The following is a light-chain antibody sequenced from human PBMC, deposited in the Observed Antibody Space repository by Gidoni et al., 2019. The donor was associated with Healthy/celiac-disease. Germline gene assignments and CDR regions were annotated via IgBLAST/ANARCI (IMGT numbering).Light chain of an antibody. CDR3: QQYGSAWT. Sequence: EIVLTPSPGTLSLSPGERAPLSCRASQSVSSSYLAWYQQKPGQAPRLLIYGASSRATGIPDRFSGSGSGTDFTLTISRLEPEDFAVYYCQQYGSAWTFGQGTKVEIK. CDR1: QSVSSSY. CDR2: GAS. V-gene: IGKV3-20*01. J-gene: IGKJ1*01.